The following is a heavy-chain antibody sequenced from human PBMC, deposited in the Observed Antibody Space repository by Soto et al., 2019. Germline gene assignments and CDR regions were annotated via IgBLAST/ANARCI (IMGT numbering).Heavy chain of an antibody. V-gene: IGHV3-9*01. J-gene: IGHJ5*02. CDR1: GFTFDDYA. Sequence: GGSLRLSCAASGFTFDDYAMHWVRQAPGKGLEWVSGISWNSGSIGYADSVKGRFTISRDNAKNSLYLQMNSLRAEDTALYYCAKGYRWFDPRSQGTLVTVSS. D-gene: IGHD1-20*01. CDR3: AKGYRWFDP. CDR2: ISWNSGSI.